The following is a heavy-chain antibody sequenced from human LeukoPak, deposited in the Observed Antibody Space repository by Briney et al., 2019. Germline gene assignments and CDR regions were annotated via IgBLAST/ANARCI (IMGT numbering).Heavy chain of an antibody. CDR3: ARDLRYCSSASCSETGAFDI. Sequence: PGWSLRLSCAASGFTFSSYSMNWVRQAPGAGLGWVSSISSSGSFIYYADSVKGRFTISRDNARNSLFLQMNSLRAEDTAVYYCARDLRYCSSASCSETGAFDIWGQGTMVTVSS. CDR1: GFTFSSYS. CDR2: ISSSGSFI. J-gene: IGHJ3*02. D-gene: IGHD2-2*01. V-gene: IGHV3-21*01.